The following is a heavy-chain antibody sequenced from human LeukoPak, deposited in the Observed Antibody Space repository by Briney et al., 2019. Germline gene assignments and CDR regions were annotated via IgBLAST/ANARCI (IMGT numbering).Heavy chain of an antibody. CDR3: ARDSPYYYYYMDV. Sequence: GGSLRLSCVASGFTFSSYEINWVRQAPGKGLEWVSYISSSAETIFYADSVKGRFIISRDSAKNSLYLQMNSLRAEDTAVYYCARDSPYYYYYMDVWGKGTTVTVSS. CDR1: GFTFSSYE. J-gene: IGHJ6*03. CDR2: ISSSAETI. V-gene: IGHV3-48*03.